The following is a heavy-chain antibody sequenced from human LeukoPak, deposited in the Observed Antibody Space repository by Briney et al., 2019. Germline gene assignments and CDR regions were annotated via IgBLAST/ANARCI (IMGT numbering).Heavy chain of an antibody. Sequence: GXSLRLSCAASGFTFSDYYMSWLRQAPGKGLEWVSYISSSGSTIYYADSVKGRFTISRDNAKNSLYLQMNSLRAEDTAVYYCATRVKSGIDYWGQGTLVTVSS. CDR1: GFTFSDYY. V-gene: IGHV3-11*04. CDR2: ISSSGSTI. D-gene: IGHD3-3*01. CDR3: ATRVKSGIDY. J-gene: IGHJ4*02.